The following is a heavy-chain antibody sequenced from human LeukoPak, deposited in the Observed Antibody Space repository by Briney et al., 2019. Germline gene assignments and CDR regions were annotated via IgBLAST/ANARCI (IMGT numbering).Heavy chain of an antibody. V-gene: IGHV3-7*01. CDR3: ARERKYQLGYYYYYMDV. CDR2: IKQDGSEK. J-gene: IGHJ6*03. D-gene: IGHD2-2*01. Sequence: GGSLRLSCAASGFTFSSYWMSWVRQAPGKGLEWVANIKQDGSEKYYVDSVKGRFTISRDNAKNSLYLQMNSLRAEDTAVYYCARERKYQLGYYYYYMDVWGKGTTVTVSS. CDR1: GFTFSSYW.